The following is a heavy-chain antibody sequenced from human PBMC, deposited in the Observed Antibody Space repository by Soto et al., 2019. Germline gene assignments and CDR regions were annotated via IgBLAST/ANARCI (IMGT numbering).Heavy chain of an antibody. CDR1: GYTFTSYG. J-gene: IGHJ4*02. CDR3: ARSQVGATMERYFDY. D-gene: IGHD1-26*01. V-gene: IGHV1-18*01. Sequence: QVQLEQSGAEVKKRGASVKVSCKASGYTFTSYGISWVRQAPGQGLEWMGWISVYNGNTNYAQKLQGRVTMTTDTSTSTAYMELRSLRSDDTAVYYCARSQVGATMERYFDYWGQGTLVTVSS. CDR2: ISVYNGNT.